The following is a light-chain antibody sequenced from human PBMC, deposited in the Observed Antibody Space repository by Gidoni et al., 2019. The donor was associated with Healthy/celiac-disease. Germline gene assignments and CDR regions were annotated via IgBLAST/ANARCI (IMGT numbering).Light chain of an antibody. V-gene: IGKV1-9*01. CDR3: QQLNSYPPLT. CDR1: QVISSY. Sequence: PSSLSASGGDRVAITCRASQVISSYLAWYQQKPGKAPKLLIYAASTLQSGVPSRFSGSGSGTDFTLTISSLQPEDFATYYCQQLNSYPPLTFGGGTKVEIK. J-gene: IGKJ4*01. CDR2: AAS.